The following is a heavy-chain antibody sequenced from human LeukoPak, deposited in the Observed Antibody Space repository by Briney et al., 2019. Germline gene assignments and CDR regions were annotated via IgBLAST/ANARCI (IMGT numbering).Heavy chain of an antibody. CDR1: GGSISSSSYY. Sequence: PSETLSLTCTVSGGSISSSSYYWGWLRQPPGKGLEWIGSIYYSGSTYYNPSLKSRVTMSVDTSKNQFSLKLSSVTAADTAVYYCARRSSGATRYYFDYWGQGTLVTVSS. CDR3: ARRSSGATRYYFDY. D-gene: IGHD1-26*01. V-gene: IGHV4-39*01. CDR2: IYYSGST. J-gene: IGHJ4*02.